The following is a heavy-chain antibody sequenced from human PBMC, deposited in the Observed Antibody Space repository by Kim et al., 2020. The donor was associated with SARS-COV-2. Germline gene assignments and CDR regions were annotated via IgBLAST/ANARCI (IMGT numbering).Heavy chain of an antibody. V-gene: IGHV3-33*01. CDR1: GFTFDRYA. CDR3: ARSAAEVVAGTIPDY. D-gene: IGHD2-15*01. Sequence: GGSLRLSCAASGFTFDRYAMNWVRQAPGKGLEWVSGVSGNRYKTFYEDSVRGRFTISRDNSKNTLYLQLNNLRADDTAVYFCARSAAEVVAGTIPDYWG. J-gene: IGHJ4*01. CDR2: VSGNRYKT.